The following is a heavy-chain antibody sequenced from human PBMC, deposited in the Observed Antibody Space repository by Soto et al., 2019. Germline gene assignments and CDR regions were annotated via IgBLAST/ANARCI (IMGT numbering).Heavy chain of an antibody. V-gene: IGHV4-39*01. Sequence: TLSLTCTVSGGSISSSSYYWGWIRQPPGKGLEWIGSIYYSGSTYYNPSLKSRVTISVDTSKNQFSLKLSSVTAADTAVYYCARQWLDAEKPDIVVVPAAWGFNWFDPWGQGTLVTVSS. CDR1: GGSISSSSYY. D-gene: IGHD2-2*01. CDR3: ARQWLDAEKPDIVVVPAAWGFNWFDP. J-gene: IGHJ5*02. CDR2: IYYSGST.